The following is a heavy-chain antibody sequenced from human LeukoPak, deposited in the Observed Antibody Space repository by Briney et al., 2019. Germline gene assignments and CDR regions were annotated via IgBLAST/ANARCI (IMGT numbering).Heavy chain of an antibody. CDR2: FDPEDGET. V-gene: IGHV1-24*01. J-gene: IGHJ4*02. CDR1: GYTLTELS. D-gene: IGHD3-9*01. Sequence: ASVKVSCKVSGYTLTELSMHWVRQAPGKGLEWMGGFDPEDGETIYAQKFQGRVTMTEDTSTDTAYMGLSSLRSEDTAVYYCATGDVLRYFDWFSNWGQGTLVTVSS. CDR3: ATGDVLRYFDWFSN.